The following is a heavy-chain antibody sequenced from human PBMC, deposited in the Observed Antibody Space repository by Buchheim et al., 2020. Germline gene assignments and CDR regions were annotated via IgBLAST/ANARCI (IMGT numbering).Heavy chain of an antibody. CDR3: AGLQGYYDSSGYYLWAFDI. D-gene: IGHD3-22*01. CDR2: IYTSGST. Sequence: QVQLQESGPGLVKPSQTLSLTCTVSGGSISSGSYYWSWIRQPAGKGLEWIGRIYTSGSTNYNPSLKSRVTISVDTSKNQFSLKLSSVTAADTAVYYCAGLQGYYDSSGYYLWAFDIWGQGT. V-gene: IGHV4-61*02. CDR1: GGSISSGSYY. J-gene: IGHJ3*02.